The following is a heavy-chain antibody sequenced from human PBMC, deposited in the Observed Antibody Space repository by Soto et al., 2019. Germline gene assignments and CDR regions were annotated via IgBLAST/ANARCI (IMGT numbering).Heavy chain of an antibody. Sequence: QPGGSLRLCCAASGFTFSSYSMNGVRQAPGKGLEWVSYISSSSSTIYYADSVKGRFTISRDNAKNSLYLQMNSLRAEDTAVYYCARAFAVAGFYGMDVGGQGTTVTVSS. D-gene: IGHD6-19*01. V-gene: IGHV3-48*01. J-gene: IGHJ6*02. CDR2: ISSSSSTI. CDR1: GFTFSSYS. CDR3: ARAFAVAGFYGMDV.